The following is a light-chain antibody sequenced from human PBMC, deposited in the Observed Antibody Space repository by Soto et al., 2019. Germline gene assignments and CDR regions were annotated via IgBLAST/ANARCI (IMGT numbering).Light chain of an antibody. V-gene: IGKV1-9*01. Sequence: IQLTQSPSSLSASVGDRVTITCRASQGISSYLAWYQQKPGQAPKLLIYAASTLQSGVPSRFSGSGSGTEFTLTISSLQPEDFATYYCQQLNSYPLTFGGGTKVEIK. CDR3: QQLNSYPLT. CDR2: AAS. CDR1: QGISSY. J-gene: IGKJ4*01.